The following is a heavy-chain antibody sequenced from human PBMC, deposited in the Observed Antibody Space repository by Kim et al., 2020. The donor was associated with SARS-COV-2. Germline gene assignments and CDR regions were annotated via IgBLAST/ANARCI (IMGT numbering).Heavy chain of an antibody. CDR2: IKSKTDGGTT. Sequence: GGSLRLSCAASGFTFSNAWMSWVRQAPGKGLEWVGRIKSKTDGGTTDYAAPVKGRFTISRDDSKNTLYLQMNSPKTEDTAVYYCTTRFWEQLVTYFDYWGQGTLVTVSS. D-gene: IGHD6-6*01. CDR3: TTRFWEQLVTYFDY. CDR1: GFTFSNAW. V-gene: IGHV3-15*01. J-gene: IGHJ4*02.